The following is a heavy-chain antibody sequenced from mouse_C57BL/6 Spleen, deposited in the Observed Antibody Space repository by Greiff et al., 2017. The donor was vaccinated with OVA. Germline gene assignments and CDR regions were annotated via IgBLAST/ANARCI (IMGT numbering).Heavy chain of an antibody. CDR3: AREGLVYWYFDV. J-gene: IGHJ1*03. V-gene: IGHV1-22*01. Sequence: VQLQQSGPELVKPGASVKLSCKASGYTFTDYNMHWVKQSHGQSLEWIGYINPNNGGTSYNQKFKGKATLTVHKSSSTAYMELRRLTSEDAADYYCAREGLVYWYFDVWGTGTTVTVSS. CDR2: INPNNGGT. D-gene: IGHD3-3*01. CDR1: GYTFTDYN.